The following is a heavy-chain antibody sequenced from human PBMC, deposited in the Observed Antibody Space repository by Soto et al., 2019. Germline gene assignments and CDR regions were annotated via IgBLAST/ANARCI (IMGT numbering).Heavy chain of an antibody. V-gene: IGHV1-46*01. CDR3: ARGYSNYVPRGDHFDY. D-gene: IGHD4-4*01. CDR2: INPSGGST. Sequence: GASVKVSCKASGYTFTSYYMHWVRQAPGQGLEWMGIINPSGGSTSYAQKFQGRVTMTRDTSTSTVYMELSSLRSEDTAVYYCARGYSNYVPRGDHFDYWGQGTLVTVSS. J-gene: IGHJ4*02. CDR1: GYTFTSYY.